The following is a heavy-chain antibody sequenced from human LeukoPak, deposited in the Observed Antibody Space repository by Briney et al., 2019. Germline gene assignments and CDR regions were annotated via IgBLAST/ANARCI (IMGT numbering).Heavy chain of an antibody. Sequence: GGSLRLSCAASGFTFSSYSMNWVRQAPEKGLEWVSSISTSSSYINYADSVKGRFTISRDNAKKSLYLQMNGLRADDTALYYCARGASVVPGIDNAFDIWGQGTMVTVSS. D-gene: IGHD6-19*01. J-gene: IGHJ3*02. CDR3: ARGASVVPGIDNAFDI. CDR2: ISTSSSYI. CDR1: GFTFSSYS. V-gene: IGHV3-21*01.